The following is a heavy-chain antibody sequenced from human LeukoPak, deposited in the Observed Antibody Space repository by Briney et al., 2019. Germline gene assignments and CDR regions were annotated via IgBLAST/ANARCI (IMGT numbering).Heavy chain of an antibody. Sequence: SETLSLTCTVSGGSISSYYWSWIRQPPGKELEWIGYIYYSGSTNYNPSLKSRVTISVDTSKNQFSLKLSSVTAADTAVYYCARAGQRLLPAPFDYWGQGTLVTVSS. D-gene: IGHD6-25*01. V-gene: IGHV4-59*01. J-gene: IGHJ4*02. CDR2: IYYSGST. CDR1: GGSISSYY. CDR3: ARAGQRLLPAPFDY.